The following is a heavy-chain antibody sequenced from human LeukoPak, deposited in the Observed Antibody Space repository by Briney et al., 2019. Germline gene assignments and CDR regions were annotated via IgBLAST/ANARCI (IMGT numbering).Heavy chain of an antibody. CDR3: ARGQFPPTYYYGSGSYYARLGYYYYGMDV. CDR2: MNPNSGNT. V-gene: IGHV1-8*01. CDR1: GYTFTSHD. D-gene: IGHD3-10*01. Sequence: ASVKVSCKASGYTFTSHDINWVRQATGQGLEWMGWMNPNSGNTGYAQKFQGRVTMTRNTSISTAYMELSSLRSEDTAVYYCARGQFPPTYYYGSGSYYARLGYYYYGMDVWGQGTTVTVSS. J-gene: IGHJ6*02.